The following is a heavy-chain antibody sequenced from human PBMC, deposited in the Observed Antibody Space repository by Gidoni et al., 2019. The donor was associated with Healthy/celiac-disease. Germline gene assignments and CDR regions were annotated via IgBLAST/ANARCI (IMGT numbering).Heavy chain of an antibody. CDR3: AREWELAYFDY. J-gene: IGHJ4*02. CDR2: IYSGGST. Sequence: EVQLVASGGGLVQPGGSLRLSCAASGFTVSSNYMSWVRQAPGKGLEWVSVIYSGGSTYYADSVKGRFTISRENSKNTLYLQMNSLRAEDTAVYYCAREWELAYFDYWGQGTLVTVSS. D-gene: IGHD1-26*01. CDR1: GFTVSSNY. V-gene: IGHV3-66*01.